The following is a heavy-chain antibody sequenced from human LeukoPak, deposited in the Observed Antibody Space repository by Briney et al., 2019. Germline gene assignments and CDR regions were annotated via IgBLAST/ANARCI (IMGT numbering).Heavy chain of an antibody. CDR1: GGSISSYY. CDR3: ARHQVPQWLARAHYYYYYMDV. J-gene: IGHJ6*03. CDR2: IYYSGST. Sequence: KSSETLTLTCTVSGGSISSYYWSWIRQPPGKGLEWIGNIYYSGSTNYNPSLKSRVTISVDTSKNQFSLKLSSVTAADTAVYYCARHQVPQWLARAHYYYYYMDVWGKGTTVTVSS. V-gene: IGHV4-59*08. D-gene: IGHD6-19*01.